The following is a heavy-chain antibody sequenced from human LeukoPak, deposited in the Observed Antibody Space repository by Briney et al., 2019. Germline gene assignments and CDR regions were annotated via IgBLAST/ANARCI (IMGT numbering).Heavy chain of an antibody. CDR1: GDSISSYY. V-gene: IGHV4-4*07. J-gene: IGHJ4*02. D-gene: IGHD3-22*01. CDR2: VYTSGST. CDR3: ARDEKAGDTSGYAPRFDY. Sequence: SETLSPTCTVSGDSISSYYWSWIRQPAGKGLEWIGRVYTSGSTNYNPSLKSRVTMSVDTSNNQFSLNLSSVTTADTAVYYCARDEKAGDTSGYAPRFDYWGQGALVTVSS.